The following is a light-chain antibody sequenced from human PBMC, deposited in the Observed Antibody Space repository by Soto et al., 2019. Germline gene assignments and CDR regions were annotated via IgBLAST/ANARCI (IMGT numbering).Light chain of an antibody. CDR3: QQSNNWPYT. V-gene: IGKV3-15*01. CDR1: QSVRDN. CDR2: GAS. Sequence: EIVMTHSPATLSVSPGERATLSCRASQSVRDNLAWYQQKPGQAPRLLIYGASTRATGIPARFSGSGSGTEFTLTINSLQSEDFALYFCQQSNNWPYTFGQGTTLAIK. J-gene: IGKJ2*01.